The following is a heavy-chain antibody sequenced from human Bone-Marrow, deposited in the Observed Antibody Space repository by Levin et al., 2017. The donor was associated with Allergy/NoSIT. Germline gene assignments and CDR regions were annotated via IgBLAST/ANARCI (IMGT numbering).Heavy chain of an antibody. Sequence: GGSLRLSCVASGFTFGNAWMNWVRQAPGKGLQWVVRIKGKTDGGTTDYAAPVKGRFTISRDDSKKTLYLQMNSLKTEDTAIYYCTTRSHWGQGTLVTVFS. V-gene: IGHV3-15*01. CDR3: TTRSH. CDR1: GFTFGNAW. J-gene: IGHJ4*02. CDR2: IKGKTDGGTT.